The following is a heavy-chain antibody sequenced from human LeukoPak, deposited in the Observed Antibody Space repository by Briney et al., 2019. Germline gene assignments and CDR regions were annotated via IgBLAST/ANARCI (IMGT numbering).Heavy chain of an antibody. D-gene: IGHD1-26*01. Sequence: ETLSLTCTVSGGSISNYYWSWVRQAPGKGLEWVGRIKSKTDGETTDYAAPVKGRFTISRDDSKNTLYLQMTRLKTEDTAVYYCITDPGEWEPIWGQGTLVTVSS. CDR2: IKSKTDGETT. J-gene: IGHJ3*02. V-gene: IGHV3-15*01. CDR3: ITDPGEWEPI. CDR1: GGSISNYY.